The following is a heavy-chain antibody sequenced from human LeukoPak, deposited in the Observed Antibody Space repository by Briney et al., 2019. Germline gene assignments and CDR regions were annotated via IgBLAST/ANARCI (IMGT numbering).Heavy chain of an antibody. CDR2: INAGNGNT. D-gene: IGHD3-10*01. V-gene: IGHV1-3*01. J-gene: IGHJ4*02. CDR3: ARASLWFGELSGEGFDY. Sequence: ASVKVSCKASGYTFTSYAMHWVRQAPGQRLEWMGWINAGNGNTKYSQKFQGRVTITRDTSASTAYMELSSLRSEDTAVYYCARASLWFGELSGEGFDYWGQGTLVTVSS. CDR1: GYTFTSYA.